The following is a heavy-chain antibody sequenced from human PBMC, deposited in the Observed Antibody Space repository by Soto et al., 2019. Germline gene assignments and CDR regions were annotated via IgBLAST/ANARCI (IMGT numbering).Heavy chain of an antibody. Sequence: QVQLVESGGGVVQPGRSLRLSCAASGFTFSSYAMHWVRQAPGKGLEWVAVISYDGSNKYYADSVKGRFTISRDNSKNTLYLQMNSLRAEDTAVYYCARGSGSRSGWSIDYYYYYYGMDVWGQGTTVTVSS. J-gene: IGHJ6*02. CDR3: ARGSGSRSGWSIDYYYYYYGMDV. CDR2: ISYDGSNK. CDR1: GFTFSSYA. D-gene: IGHD6-19*01. V-gene: IGHV3-30-3*01.